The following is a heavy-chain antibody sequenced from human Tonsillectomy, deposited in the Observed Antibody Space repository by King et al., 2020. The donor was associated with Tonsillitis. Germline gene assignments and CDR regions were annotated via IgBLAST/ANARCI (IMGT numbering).Heavy chain of an antibody. D-gene: IGHD4-17*01. J-gene: IGHJ6*03. CDR3: ARGEITVTTFVNYYHYMDV. Sequence: VQLQQWGAGLLKPSETLSLTCAVYGGSFSAYYWSWIRQPPGKRLEWIGEINHSGSTNYNPSLKGPVTISLDTSKNQFSLQLSSVTAADTAVYYCARGEITVTTFVNYYHYMDVWAKGTTVTVSS. CDR1: GGSFSAYY. CDR2: INHSGST. V-gene: IGHV4-34*01.